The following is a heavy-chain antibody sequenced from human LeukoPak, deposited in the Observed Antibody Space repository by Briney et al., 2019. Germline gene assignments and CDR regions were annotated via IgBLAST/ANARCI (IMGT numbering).Heavy chain of an antibody. J-gene: IGHJ4*02. D-gene: IGHD3-22*01. V-gene: IGHV3-74*01. Sequence: PGGSLRLSCAASGFTFSSYWMHWVRQAPGKGLVWVSRINSDGSSTRNADSVKGRFTISRDNAKNTLYLQMNSLRAEDTAVYYCARVREASIVVADYWGQGTLVTVSS. CDR3: ARVREASIVVADY. CDR2: INSDGSST. CDR1: GFTFSSYW.